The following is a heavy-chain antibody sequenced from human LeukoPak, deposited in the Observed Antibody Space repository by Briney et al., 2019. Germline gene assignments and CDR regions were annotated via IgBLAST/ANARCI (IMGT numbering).Heavy chain of an antibody. J-gene: IGHJ4*02. Sequence: SVKVSCKASGGTFSSYAISWVRQAPGQGLEWMGGIIPIFGTANYAQKFQGRVSMTTDASTRTAYMELTSLTSDDTAVYFCVRIAEQRLKYYFDYWGQGTLVTVSS. V-gene: IGHV1-69*05. D-gene: IGHD6-25*01. CDR1: GGTFSSYA. CDR2: IIPIFGTA. CDR3: VRIAEQRLKYYFDY.